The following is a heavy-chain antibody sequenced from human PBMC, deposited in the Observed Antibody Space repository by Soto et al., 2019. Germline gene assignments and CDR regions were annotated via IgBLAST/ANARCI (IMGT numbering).Heavy chain of an antibody. CDR3: ARHPCLTYYDGMYV. V-gene: IGHV4-30-2*01. CDR1: GGSISSGGYS. CDR2: MYHSGST. J-gene: IGHJ6*02. Sequence: SETLSLTCAVSGGSISSGGYSWSWIRQPPGKGLEWIGYMYHSGSTYYNPSLKSRVTISIDRSKNQLSLKVSSVTAADTAVYYCARHPCLTYYDGMYVWGQGTTVTVSS.